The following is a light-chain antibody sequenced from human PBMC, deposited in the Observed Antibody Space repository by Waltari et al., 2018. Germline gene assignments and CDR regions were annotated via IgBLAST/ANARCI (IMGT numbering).Light chain of an antibody. CDR3: SSYTSDTTVI. CDR2: DVT. Sequence: QSALTQPSSVSGSPGPSITLTCTGTSGDVGRYNYVSWFQQPPGNAPKHMIYDVTTRPSGIPDRFSASKSGNTASLTISGRQADYEADYYCSSYTSDTTVIFCGETELTVL. J-gene: IGLJ2*01. CDR1: SGDVGRYNY. V-gene: IGLV2-14*01.